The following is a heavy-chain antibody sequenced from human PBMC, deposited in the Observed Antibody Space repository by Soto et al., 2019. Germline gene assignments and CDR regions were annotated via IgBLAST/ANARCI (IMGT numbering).Heavy chain of an antibody. Sequence: ASVKVSCKASGGTFSSYAISWVRQAPGQGLEWMGGIIPIFGTANYAQKFQGRVTITADESTSTAYMELSSLRSEDTAVYYCARDSPPGIAAADTDYWGQGTLVTVS. V-gene: IGHV1-69*13. CDR2: IIPIFGTA. J-gene: IGHJ4*02. D-gene: IGHD6-13*01. CDR1: GGTFSSYA. CDR3: ARDSPPGIAAADTDY.